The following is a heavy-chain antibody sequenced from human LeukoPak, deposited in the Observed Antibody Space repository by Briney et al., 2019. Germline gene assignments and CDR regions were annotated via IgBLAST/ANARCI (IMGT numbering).Heavy chain of an antibody. V-gene: IGHV1-69*04. Sequence: SVKVSCKASGGTFSSYAISWVRQAPGQGLEWMGRIIPILGIANYAQKFQGRVTITADKSTSTAYMELSSLRSEDTAVYYCARDRKGYSSSRYYYYGMDVWGQGTTVTVSS. CDR3: ARDRKGYSSSRYYYYGMDV. D-gene: IGHD6-6*01. CDR1: GGTFSSYA. J-gene: IGHJ6*02. CDR2: IIPILGIA.